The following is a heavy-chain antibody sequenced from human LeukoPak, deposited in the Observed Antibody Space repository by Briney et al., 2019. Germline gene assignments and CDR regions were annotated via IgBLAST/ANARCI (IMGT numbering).Heavy chain of an antibody. J-gene: IGHJ3*02. CDR1: GGTFSSYA. D-gene: IGHD5-18*01. CDR3: ATLRGYSYGYDAFDI. CDR2: IIPILGIA. Sequence: SVKVSCKASGGTFSSYAISWVRQAPGQGLEWMGRIIPILGIANYAQKFQGRVTITADKSTSTAYMELSSLRSEDTAVYYCATLRGYSYGYDAFDIWGQGTMVTVSS. V-gene: IGHV1-69*04.